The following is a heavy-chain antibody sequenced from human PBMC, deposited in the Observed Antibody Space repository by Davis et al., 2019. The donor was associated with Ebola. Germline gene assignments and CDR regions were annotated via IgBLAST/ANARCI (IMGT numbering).Heavy chain of an antibody. CDR2: IYYSGST. V-gene: IGHV4-39*07. CDR3: ARARSPVGASDAFDI. CDR1: GGSISSSSYY. Sequence: MPSETLSLTCTVSGGSISSSSYYWGWIRQPPGKGLEWIGSIYYSGSTYYNPSLKSRVTISVDTSKNQFSLKLSSVTAADTAVYYCARARSPVGASDAFDIWGQGTMVTVSS. J-gene: IGHJ3*02. D-gene: IGHD1-26*01.